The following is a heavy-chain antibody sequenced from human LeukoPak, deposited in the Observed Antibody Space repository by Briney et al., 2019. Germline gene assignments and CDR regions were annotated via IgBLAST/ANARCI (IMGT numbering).Heavy chain of an antibody. CDR2: ISSSGSTI. D-gene: IGHD3-22*01. J-gene: IGHJ6*03. Sequence: GGSLRLSCAASGFTSSDYYMSWIRQAPGKGLEWVSYISSSGSTIYYADSVKGRFTISRDNAKNSLYLQMNSLRAEDTAVYYCAGVGYYDSSGYYLYYYYMDVWGKGTTVTVSS. V-gene: IGHV3-11*01. CDR1: GFTSSDYY. CDR3: AGVGYYDSSGYYLYYYYMDV.